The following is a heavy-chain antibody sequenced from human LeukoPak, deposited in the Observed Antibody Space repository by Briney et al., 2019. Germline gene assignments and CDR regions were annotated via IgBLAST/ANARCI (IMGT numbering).Heavy chain of an antibody. V-gene: IGHV3-11*01. J-gene: IGHJ6*03. CDR3: ARVGCSSTSSCYGYYYYMDV. CDR2: ISSSSSTI. CDR1: GFTFSDYY. Sequence: GGSLRLSCAASGFTFSDYYMSWIRQAPGKGLEWVSYISSSSSTIYYADSVKGRFTISRDNAKNSLYLQMNSLRAEDTALYHCARVGCSSTSSCYGYYYYMDVWGKGTTVTISS. D-gene: IGHD2-2*01.